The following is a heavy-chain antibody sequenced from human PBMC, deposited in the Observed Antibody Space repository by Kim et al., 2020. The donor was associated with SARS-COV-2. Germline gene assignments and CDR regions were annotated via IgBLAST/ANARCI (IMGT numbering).Heavy chain of an antibody. CDR1: GFTFSSYS. CDR2: ISSSSSYI. D-gene: IGHD5-12*01. V-gene: IGHV3-21*01. CDR3: ASIRGYSGYETTPFDY. Sequence: GGSLRLSCAASGFTFSSYSMNWVRQAPGKGLEWVSSISSSSSYIYYADSVKGRFTISRDNAKNSLYLQMNSLRAEDTAVYYCASIRGYSGYETTPFDYWGQGTLVTVSS. J-gene: IGHJ4*02.